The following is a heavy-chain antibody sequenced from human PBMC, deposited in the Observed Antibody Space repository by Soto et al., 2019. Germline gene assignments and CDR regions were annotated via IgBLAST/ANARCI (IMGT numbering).Heavy chain of an antibody. CDR1: GGSISSSTYY. Sequence: SETLSLTCKVSGGSISSSTYYWGWVRQPPGKGLEWIGSIYYSGSTYYNPSLKSRVTISLDTSKNQFSLRLSSVTAADTAVYYCARQPLRAGVIIPPTPFDYWGQGTLVTVSS. CDR2: IYYSGST. D-gene: IGHD2-2*01. CDR3: ARQPLRAGVIIPPTPFDY. J-gene: IGHJ4*02. V-gene: IGHV4-39*01.